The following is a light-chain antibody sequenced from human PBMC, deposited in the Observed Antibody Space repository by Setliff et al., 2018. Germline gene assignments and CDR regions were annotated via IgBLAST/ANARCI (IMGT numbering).Light chain of an antibody. Sequence: DIVMTQSPDSLAVSLGERATLNCKSSRNILYSSNNDNYLAWYQQKPGQPPKLLIYWASTRESGVPDRFSGSGSGTDFTLTISSLQAEDVAVYYCQQYYSTPLTFGQGTKV. CDR3: QQYYSTPLT. CDR1: RNILYSSNNDNY. CDR2: WAS. V-gene: IGKV4-1*01. J-gene: IGKJ1*01.